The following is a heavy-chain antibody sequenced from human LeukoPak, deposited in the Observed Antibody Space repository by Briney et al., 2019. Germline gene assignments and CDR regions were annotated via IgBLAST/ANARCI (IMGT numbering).Heavy chain of an antibody. V-gene: IGHV3-48*01. J-gene: IGHJ4*02. CDR3: ARDGGVQGFYY. D-gene: IGHD2-8*02. CDR1: GFTFSSYS. CDR2: ISSSSSTI. Sequence: PGGSLRLSCAASGFTFSSYSMNWVRQAPGKGLEWVSYISSSSSTIYYADSVKGRFTISRDNAKNSLYLQMNSLRAEDTAVYYCARDGGVQGFYYWGQGTLVTVSS.